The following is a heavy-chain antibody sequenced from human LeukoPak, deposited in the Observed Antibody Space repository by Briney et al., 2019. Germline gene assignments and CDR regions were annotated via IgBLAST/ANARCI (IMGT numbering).Heavy chain of an antibody. V-gene: IGHV3-48*01. CDR3: ARYYSMVTTFFDY. CDR1: GFTIRSYN. CDR2: ITGGSTTK. D-gene: IGHD4-17*01. J-gene: IGHJ4*02. Sequence: PGGSLTLSCAASGFTIRSYNLNWVRQPPGKGLEWVSYITGGSTTKYYAASVKGRSTISRDNAKNSLYLQMNSLRAEDTAVYYCARYYSMVTTFFDYWGQGTLVTVSS.